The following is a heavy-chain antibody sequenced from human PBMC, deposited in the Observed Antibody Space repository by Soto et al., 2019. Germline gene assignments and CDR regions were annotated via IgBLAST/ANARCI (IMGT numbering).Heavy chain of an antibody. V-gene: IGHV4-39*01. J-gene: IGHJ3*02. D-gene: IGHD6-13*01. CDR1: GGSISSSSYY. Sequence: SETLSLTCTVSGGSISSSSYYWGWIRQPPGKGLEWIGSIYYSGSTCYNPSLKSRVTISVDTSKNQFSLKLSSVTAADTAVYNCARRADSSSFPNAFDIWGQGTMVTVSS. CDR2: IYYSGST. CDR3: ARRADSSSFPNAFDI.